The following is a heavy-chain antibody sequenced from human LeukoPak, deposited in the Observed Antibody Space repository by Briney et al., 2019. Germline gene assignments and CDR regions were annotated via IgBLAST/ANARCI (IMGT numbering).Heavy chain of an antibody. Sequence: GGSLRLSCAASGFTFSNYWMTWVRQAPGKGLEWVANIKQDGSEKYYVDSVKGRFTISRDNAKNSLYLQMNSLRVEDTAVYYCTRVAAAGRGLDNWGQGTLVTVSS. CDR1: GFTFSNYW. J-gene: IGHJ4*02. D-gene: IGHD6-13*01. V-gene: IGHV3-7*01. CDR2: IKQDGSEK. CDR3: TRVAAAGRGLDN.